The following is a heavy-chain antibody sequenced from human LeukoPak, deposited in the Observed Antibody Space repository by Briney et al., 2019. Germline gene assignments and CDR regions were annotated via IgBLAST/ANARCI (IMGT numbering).Heavy chain of an antibody. CDR2: IIPIFGTA. CDR1: GGTFSSYA. V-gene: IGHV1-69*13. CDR3: ASPTPKYGDYVHYGMDV. Sequence: ASVKVSCKASGGTFSSYAISWVRQAPGQGLEWMGGIIPIFGTANYAQKFQGRVTITADESTSTAYMELSSLRSEDTAVYHCASPTPKYGDYVHYGMDVWGQGTTVTVSS. D-gene: IGHD4-17*01. J-gene: IGHJ6*02.